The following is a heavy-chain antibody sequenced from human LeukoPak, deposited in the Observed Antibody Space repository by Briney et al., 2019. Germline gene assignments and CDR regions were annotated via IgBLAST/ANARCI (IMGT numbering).Heavy chain of an antibody. CDR2: IYYSGST. V-gene: IGHV4-59*08. J-gene: IGHJ4*02. CDR3: ARHAGLKGFDY. Sequence: SETLSLTCTVSGGSISSYYWSWIRQSPGKGLEWIGYIYYSGSTNYNPSLKSRVTISVDTSKNQFSLKLSSVTAADTAVYYCARHAGLKGFDYWGQGTLVTVSS. CDR1: GGSISSYY.